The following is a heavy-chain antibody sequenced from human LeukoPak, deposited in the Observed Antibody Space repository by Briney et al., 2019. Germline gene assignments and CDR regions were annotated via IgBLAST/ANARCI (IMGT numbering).Heavy chain of an antibody. V-gene: IGHV3-72*01. CDR3: AREVISPSDAFDI. J-gene: IGHJ3*02. D-gene: IGHD2-21*01. CDR2: TRNKANSYTT. Sequence: GGSLRLSCAASGFTFSDHYMDWVRQAPGKGLEWVGRTRNKANSYTTEYAASAKGRFTISRDDSKNSLYLQMNSLKTEYTAVYYCAREVISPSDAFDIWGQGTMVTVSS. CDR1: GFTFSDHY.